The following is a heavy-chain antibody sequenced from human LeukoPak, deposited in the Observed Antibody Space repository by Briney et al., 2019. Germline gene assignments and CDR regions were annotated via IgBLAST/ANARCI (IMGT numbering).Heavy chain of an antibody. D-gene: IGHD3-10*01. CDR1: GFTFSSYG. CDR3: AKGHPAPQWFGEFTADY. CDR2: ISYDGSNK. Sequence: GGSLRLSCAASGFTFSSYGMHWVRQAPGKGLEWVAVISYDGSNKYYADSVKGRFTISRDNSKNTLYLQMNSLRAEDTAVYYCAKGHPAPQWFGEFTADYWGQGTLVTVSS. V-gene: IGHV3-30*18. J-gene: IGHJ4*02.